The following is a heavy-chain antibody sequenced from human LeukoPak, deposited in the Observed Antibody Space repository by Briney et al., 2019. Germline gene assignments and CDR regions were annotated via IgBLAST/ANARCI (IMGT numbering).Heavy chain of an antibody. CDR1: GYTFTSYG. J-gene: IGHJ5*02. CDR2: ISAYNGNT. Sequence: GASVKVSCKASGYTFTSYGISWVRQAPGQGLEWMGWISAYNGNTNYAQKLQGRVTMTTDTSTSTAYMELRSLRSDDTAVYYCARGFYDFRSGYYNADNWFDPWGQGTLVTVSS. D-gene: IGHD3-3*01. V-gene: IGHV1-18*01. CDR3: ARGFYDFRSGYYNADNWFDP.